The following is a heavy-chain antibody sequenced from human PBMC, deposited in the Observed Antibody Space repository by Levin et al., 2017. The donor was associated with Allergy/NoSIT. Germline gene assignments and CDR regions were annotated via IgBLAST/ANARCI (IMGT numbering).Heavy chain of an antibody. D-gene: IGHD2-15*01. J-gene: IGHJ4*02. CDR1: GFTFSSYA. CDR3: AKRYCSGGSCGPHDY. CDR2: ISGSGGST. V-gene: IGHV3-23*01. Sequence: GESLKISCAASGFTFSSYAMSWVRQAPGKGLEWVSAISGSGGSTYYADSVKGRFTISRDNSKNTLYLQMNSLRAEDTAVYYCAKRYCSGGSCGPHDYWGQGTLVTVSS.